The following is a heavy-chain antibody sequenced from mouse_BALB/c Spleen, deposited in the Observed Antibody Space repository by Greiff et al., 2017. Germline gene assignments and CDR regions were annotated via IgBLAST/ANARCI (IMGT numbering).Heavy chain of an antibody. CDR1: GYSFTGYN. CDR3: ARVWYGSGYIGYAMDY. V-gene: IGHV1-39*01. D-gene: IGHD1-1*01. J-gene: IGHJ4*01. CDR2: IDPYYGGT. Sequence: EVQLQQSGPELEKPGASVKISCKASGYSFTGYNMNWVKQSNGKNLEWIGNIDPYYGGTSYNQKFKGKATLTVDKSSSTAYMQLKNLTSEDSAVYYCARVWYGSGYIGYAMDYWGQGTSVTVSS.